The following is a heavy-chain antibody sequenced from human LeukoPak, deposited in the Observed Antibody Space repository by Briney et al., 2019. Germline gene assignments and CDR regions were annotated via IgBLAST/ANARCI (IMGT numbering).Heavy chain of an antibody. J-gene: IGHJ5*02. CDR2: IYTSGST. Sequence: SETLSLTCTVSGGSISSGSCYWSWIRQPAGKGLEWIGRIYTSGSTNYNPSLKSRVTISVDTSKNQFSLKLSSVTAADTAVYYCARGSYGNWFDPWGQGTLVTVSS. D-gene: IGHD5-18*01. V-gene: IGHV4-61*02. CDR3: ARGSYGNWFDP. CDR1: GGSISSGSCY.